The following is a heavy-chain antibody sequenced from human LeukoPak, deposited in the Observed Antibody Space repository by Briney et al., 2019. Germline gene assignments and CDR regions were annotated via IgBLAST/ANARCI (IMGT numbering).Heavy chain of an antibody. Sequence: GASVKVSCKVSEYTLTQLSMHWVRQTPEKGLEWMGGFDHEHGTTIYAQKFQGRVTMTEDTSTDTGYLELSSLTSEDTAVYYCTSPPPLSSGWFFRYWGQGTLVTVS. V-gene: IGHV1-24*01. CDR1: EYTLTQLS. CDR2: FDHEHGTT. D-gene: IGHD6-19*01. J-gene: IGHJ4*02. CDR3: TSPPPLSSGWFFRY.